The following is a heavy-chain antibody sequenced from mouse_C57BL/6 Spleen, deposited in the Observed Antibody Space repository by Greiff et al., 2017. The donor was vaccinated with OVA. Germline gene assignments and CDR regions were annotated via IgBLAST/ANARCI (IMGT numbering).Heavy chain of an antibody. J-gene: IGHJ2*01. Sequence: QVQLQQSGAELVRPGASVTLSCKASGYTFTDYEMHWVKQTPVHGLEWIGAIDPETGGTAYNQKFKGKAILTADKSSSTAYMELRSLTSEDSAVYYCTKGASYYSNYVDYWGQGTTLTVSS. D-gene: IGHD2-5*01. CDR3: TKGASYYSNYVDY. CDR2: IDPETGGT. CDR1: GYTFTDYE. V-gene: IGHV1-15*01.